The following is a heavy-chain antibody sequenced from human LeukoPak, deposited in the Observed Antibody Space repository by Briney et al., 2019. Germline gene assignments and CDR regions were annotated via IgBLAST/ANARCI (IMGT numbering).Heavy chain of an antibody. J-gene: IGHJ4*02. D-gene: IGHD2-2*02. CDR3: ARTIPVTVIYYFDY. CDR1: GYTFTGYY. V-gene: IGHV1-2*02. CDR2: INPNSGGT. Sequence: GASVKASCKASGYTFTGYYIHWVRQAPGQGLEWMGWINPNSGGTNYAQKFQGRVTMTRDTSISTAYMELSRLRSDDTAVYYCARTIPVTVIYYFDYWGQGTLVTVSS.